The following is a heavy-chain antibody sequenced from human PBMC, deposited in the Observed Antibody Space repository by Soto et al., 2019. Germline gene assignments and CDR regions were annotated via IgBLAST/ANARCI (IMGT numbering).Heavy chain of an antibody. CDR3: ARGLQNSIDY. CDR2: INHSGST. J-gene: IGHJ4*02. V-gene: IGHV4-34*01. D-gene: IGHD1-7*01. Sequence: SETLSLTCAVYGGSFSGYYWSWIRQPPGKGLEWIGEINHSGSTNYNPSLKSRVTISVDTSKNQFSLKLSSVTAADTAVYYCARGLQNSIDYWGQGTLVTVSS. CDR1: GGSFSGYY.